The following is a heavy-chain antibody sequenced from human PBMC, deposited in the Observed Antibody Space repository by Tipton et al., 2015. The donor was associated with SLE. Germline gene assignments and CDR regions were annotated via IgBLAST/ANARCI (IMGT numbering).Heavy chain of an antibody. J-gene: IGHJ4*02. V-gene: IGHV3-7*01. Sequence: SLRLSCAASGFTFSRYWMSWVRQAPGKGLEWVANIKQDGSEKDYVDSVKGRFTISRDNAKNSLYLQMNSLRVEDTAVYYCARDPDVSYFYHWGQGTLVTVSS. CDR1: GFTFSRYW. CDR2: IKQDGSEK. D-gene: IGHD3-10*02. CDR3: ARDPDVSYFYH.